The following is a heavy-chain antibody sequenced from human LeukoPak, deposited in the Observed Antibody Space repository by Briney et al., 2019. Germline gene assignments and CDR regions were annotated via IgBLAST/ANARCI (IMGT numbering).Heavy chain of an antibody. V-gene: IGHV4-4*07. CDR1: GGSISSSY. J-gene: IGHJ5*02. D-gene: IGHD3-16*01. CDR2: IYTTGTT. CDR3: ARDFRFGSA. Sequence: SETLSLTCTVSGGSISSSYWSWIRQPAGKGLEWIGRIYTTGTTEYNPSLKSRVTMSVDTSKNQFSLKLTSVTAADTAVYYCARDFRFGSAWGQGALVTLSS.